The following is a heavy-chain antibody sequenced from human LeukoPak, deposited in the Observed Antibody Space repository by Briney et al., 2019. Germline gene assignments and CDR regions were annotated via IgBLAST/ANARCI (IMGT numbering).Heavy chain of an antibody. J-gene: IGHJ4*02. CDR1: GFIFSRFE. CDR3: ARVLAGATYFDY. V-gene: IGHV3-48*03. Sequence: GGSLRLSCAASGFIFSRFEMTWVRQAPGKGLEWVSYISGSGSTLYYADSLKGRITLSRDNAKNSLDLQMNSLRAEDTAIYYCARVLAGATYFDYWGQGTLVTVPS. CDR2: ISGSGSTL. D-gene: IGHD1-26*01.